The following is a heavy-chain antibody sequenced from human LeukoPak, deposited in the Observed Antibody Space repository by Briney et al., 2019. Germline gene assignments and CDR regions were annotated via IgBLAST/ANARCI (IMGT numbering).Heavy chain of an antibody. J-gene: IGHJ4*02. V-gene: IGHV3-20*01. CDR2: INWNGGST. CDR3: ARGYCSSTSCYFDY. Sequence: RPGGSLRLSCAASGFTVSSNYMSWVRQAPGKGLEWVSGINWNGGSTGYADSVKGRFTISRDNAKNSLYLQMNSLRAEDTALYHCARGYCSSTSCYFDYWGQGTLVTVSS. CDR1: GFTVSSNY. D-gene: IGHD2-2*01.